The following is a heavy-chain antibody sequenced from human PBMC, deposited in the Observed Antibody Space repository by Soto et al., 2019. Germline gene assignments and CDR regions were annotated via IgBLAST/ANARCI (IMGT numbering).Heavy chain of an antibody. J-gene: IGHJ1*01. CDR2: ISYDGSNK. CDR3: ARARETTGKDAEYFQH. V-gene: IGHV3-30-3*01. Sequence: PGGSLRLSCAASGFTFSSYAMHWVRQAPGKGLEWVAVISYDGSNKYYADSVKGRFTISRDNSKNTLYLQMNSLRAEDTAVYYCARARETTGKDAEYFQHWGQGTLVTVSS. D-gene: IGHD4-17*01. CDR1: GFTFSSYA.